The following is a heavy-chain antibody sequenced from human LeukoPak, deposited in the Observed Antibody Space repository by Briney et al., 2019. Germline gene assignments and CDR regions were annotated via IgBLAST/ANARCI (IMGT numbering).Heavy chain of an antibody. D-gene: IGHD1-26*01. CDR1: GFTFSNYG. CDR3: AKEQDLVGTTYYFGH. V-gene: IGHV3-30*02. CDR2: IRNDGSDK. J-gene: IGHJ4*02. Sequence: PGGSLRLSCAASGFTFSNYGIHRVRQAPGKGLEWVAFIRNDGSDKYYADSVRGRFTISRDNSKNTVYLQMNSLRAEDTAVYYCAKEQDLVGTTYYFGHWGQGTLVTVSS.